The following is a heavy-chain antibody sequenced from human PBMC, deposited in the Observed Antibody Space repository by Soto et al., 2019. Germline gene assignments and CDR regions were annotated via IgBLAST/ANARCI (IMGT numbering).Heavy chain of an antibody. CDR1: GYTLSDHF. J-gene: IGHJ4*02. CDR2: INPNTGGT. CDR3: ARVLLSGAHYFDF. V-gene: IGHV1-2*04. Sequence: ASVKVSCKASGYTLSDHFIHWLRQAPGQGPEWMGWINPNTGGTNYAQKFQGSVTMTRDMSSGTFFLEVTSLKSDDTALYYCARVLLSGAHYFDFWGQGTLVTVSS. D-gene: IGHD7-27*01.